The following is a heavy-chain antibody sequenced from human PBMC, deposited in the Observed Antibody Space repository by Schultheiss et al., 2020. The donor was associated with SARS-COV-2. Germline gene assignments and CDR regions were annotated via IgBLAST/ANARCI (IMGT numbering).Heavy chain of an antibody. CDR3: ARVGGMDV. V-gene: IGHV3-20*04. J-gene: IGHJ6*02. CDR1: GFTFSSYA. CDR2: ISGSGGST. Sequence: GGSLRLSCAASGFTFSSYAMSWVRQAPGKGLEWVSAISGSGGSTGYADSVKGRFTISRDNAKNSLYLQMNSLRAEDTALYYCARVGGMDVWGQGTTVTVSS.